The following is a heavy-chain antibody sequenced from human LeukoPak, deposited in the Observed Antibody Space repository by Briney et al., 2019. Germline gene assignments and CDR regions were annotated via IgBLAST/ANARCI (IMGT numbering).Heavy chain of an antibody. J-gene: IGHJ4*02. CDR2: ISTDGSLI. CDR1: GFTFSSYS. D-gene: IGHD3-10*01. V-gene: IGHV3-48*01. CDR3: ARAPRGNNMGRGLDFDY. Sequence: GGSLRLSCAASGFTFSSYSMNWVRQAPGKGLEWVSYISTDGSLISYADPVKGRFTIFRDNAKNSLYLQMNSLRAEDTAIYYCARAPRGNNMGRGLDFDYWGQGTLVTVSS.